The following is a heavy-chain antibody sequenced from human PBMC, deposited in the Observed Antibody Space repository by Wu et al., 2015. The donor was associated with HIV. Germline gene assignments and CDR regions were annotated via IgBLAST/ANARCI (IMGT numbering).Heavy chain of an antibody. CDR3: ARGAGVVVSMSYHEKYFQH. Sequence: QVQLVQSGAEVKKPGASVKVSCKASGYTFTSYGISWVRQAPGQGLEWMGWISAYNGNTNYAQKLQGRVTMTTDTSTSTAYMELRSLRSDDTAVYYCARGAGVVVSMSYHEKYFQHWGQGTLVTVSS. V-gene: IGHV1-18*01. D-gene: IGHD2-21*01. CDR2: ISAYNGNT. CDR1: GYTFTSYG. J-gene: IGHJ1*01.